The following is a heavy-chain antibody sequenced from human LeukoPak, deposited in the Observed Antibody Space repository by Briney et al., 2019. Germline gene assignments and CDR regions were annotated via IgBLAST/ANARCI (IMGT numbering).Heavy chain of an antibody. J-gene: IGHJ6*02. CDR3: AKDLRPRYCSSTSCYPYYYYGTDV. Sequence: GGSLRLSCAASGFTFSSYGMHWVRQAPGKGLEWVAVISYDGSNKYYADSVKGRFTISRDNSKNTLYLQMNSLRAEDTAVYYCAKDLRPRYCSSTSCYPYYYYGTDVWGQGTTVTVSS. CDR2: ISYDGSNK. D-gene: IGHD2-2*01. CDR1: GFTFSSYG. V-gene: IGHV3-30*18.